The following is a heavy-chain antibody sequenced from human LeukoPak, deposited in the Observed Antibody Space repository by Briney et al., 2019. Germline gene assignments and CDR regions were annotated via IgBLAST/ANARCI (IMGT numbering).Heavy chain of an antibody. CDR2: IGGSGSYT. CDR1: GFTFSDYY. D-gene: IGHD6-19*01. Sequence: GGSLRLSCAASGFTFSDYYMSCIRQAPGKGLEWISYIGGSGSYTKYADAVKGRFTISRDNAKNSLYLQMNSLRAEDTAVYYCARDGYSSGWFSWGQGTLVIVSS. J-gene: IGHJ5*02. CDR3: ARDGYSSGWFS. V-gene: IGHV3-11*06.